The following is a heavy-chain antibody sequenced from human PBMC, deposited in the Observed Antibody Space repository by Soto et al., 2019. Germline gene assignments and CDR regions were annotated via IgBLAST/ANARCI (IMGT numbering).Heavy chain of an antibody. D-gene: IGHD2-2*01. CDR3: ARPSSTYYNWFDP. CDR2: ISYDGSNK. V-gene: IGHV3-30-3*01. J-gene: IGHJ5*02. Sequence: QVQLVESGGGVVQPGRSLRLSCAASGFTFSSYAMHWVRQAPGKGLEWVAVISYDGSNKYYADSVKGRFTISRDNSKNTLYLQMNSLRAEDTAVYYCARPSSTYYNWFDPWGQGTLVTVSS. CDR1: GFTFSSYA.